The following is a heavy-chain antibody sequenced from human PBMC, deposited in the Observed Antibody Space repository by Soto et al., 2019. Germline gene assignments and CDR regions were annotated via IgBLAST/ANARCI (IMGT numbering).Heavy chain of an antibody. CDR3: TKDPVTMIVVVPSSG. V-gene: IGHV3-15*07. J-gene: IGHJ4*02. D-gene: IGHD3-22*01. Sequence: GGSLRLSCAASGFTFSNAWMNWVHQAPGKGLEWVGRIKSKTDGGTTDYAAPVKGRFTISRDDSKNTLYLQMNSLKTEDTAVYYCTKDPVTMIVVVPSSGWGQGTLVTVSS. CDR1: GFTFSNAW. CDR2: IKSKTDGGTT.